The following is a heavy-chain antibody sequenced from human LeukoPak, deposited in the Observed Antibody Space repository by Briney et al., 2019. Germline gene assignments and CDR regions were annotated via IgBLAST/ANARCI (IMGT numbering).Heavy chain of an antibody. V-gene: IGHV4-4*07. D-gene: IGHD3-22*01. CDR2: IYTSGST. CDR1: GVSISSYY. Sequence: SETLSLTCTVSGVSISSYYWSWIRQPAGKGLEWIGRIYTSGSTNYNPSLKSRVTMSVETSKNQFSLKLSSVTAADTAVYYCARDPKDSSGYYYLDYWGQGTLVTVSS. J-gene: IGHJ4*02. CDR3: ARDPKDSSGYYYLDY.